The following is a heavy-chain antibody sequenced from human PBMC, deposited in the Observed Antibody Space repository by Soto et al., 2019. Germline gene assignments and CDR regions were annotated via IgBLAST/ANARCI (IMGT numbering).Heavy chain of an antibody. D-gene: IGHD2-2*01. CDR2: ITAGNGNT. J-gene: IGHJ6*02. CDR1: GYTFTSYD. V-gene: IGHV1-3*01. Sequence: ASVKVSCKASGYTFTSYDMHWVREAPGQRLEWMGWITAGNGNTKYSQKFQRRVTITRDTSASTAYMELSSLRSEDTAVYYCARGGYCSSTSCPHYYYYGMDVWGQGTTVTVSS. CDR3: ARGGYCSSTSCPHYYYYGMDV.